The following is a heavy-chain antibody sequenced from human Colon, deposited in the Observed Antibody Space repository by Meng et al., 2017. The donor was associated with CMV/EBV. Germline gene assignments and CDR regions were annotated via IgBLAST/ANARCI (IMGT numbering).Heavy chain of an antibody. Sequence: RASGGTLSSYGISRMQQAPKRGHGWVERDDTVLSVKNYAQKFRSRIAINADKNTRTAYMELGSVGSEDAEECYCAKDDVSGYNFDYWGQGTLVTVSS. CDR3: AKDDVSGYNFDY. CDR1: GGTLSSYG. CDR2: DDTVLSVK. V-gene: IGHV1-69*04. J-gene: IGHJ4*02. D-gene: IGHD5-12*01.